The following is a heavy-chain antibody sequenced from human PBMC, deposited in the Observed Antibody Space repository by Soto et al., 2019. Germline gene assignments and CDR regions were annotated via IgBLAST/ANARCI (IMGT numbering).Heavy chain of an antibody. CDR2: INPNSGGT. CDR3: ARELAAAATYYYYGMDV. CDR1: GYTFTGYY. Sequence: ASVKVSCKASGYTFTGYYMHWVRQAPGQGLEWMGWINPNSGGTNYAQKFQGRVTMTRDTSISTAYMELSRLRSDDTAVYYCARELAAAATYYYYGMDVWGQGTTVTVSS. D-gene: IGHD6-13*01. V-gene: IGHV1-2*02. J-gene: IGHJ6*02.